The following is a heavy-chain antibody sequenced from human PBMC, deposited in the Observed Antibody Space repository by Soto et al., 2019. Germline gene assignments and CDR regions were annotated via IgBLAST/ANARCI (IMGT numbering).Heavy chain of an antibody. D-gene: IGHD2-8*01. CDR3: ASDLIDGMIYSLYYYYGMDV. Sequence: QVQLVQSGSEVKKPGASVKVSCKASGYTFTSYGISWVRQAPGQGLDWMGWISAYNGNTNYAQKLQCRVTITTDTYTSRAYMELRSLRADDTAVYYWASDLIDGMIYSLYYYYGMDVCGEGTTVSVSS. J-gene: IGHJ6*04. V-gene: IGHV1-18*04. CDR1: GYTFTSYG. CDR2: ISAYNGNT.